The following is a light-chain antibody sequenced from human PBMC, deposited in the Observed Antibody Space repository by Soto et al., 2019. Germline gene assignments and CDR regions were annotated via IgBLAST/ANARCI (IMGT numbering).Light chain of an antibody. CDR3: QQYYSTPYT. Sequence: DIVMTHSPDSLAVSLGVRATINCKSSQSILHSSNNKNYLAWYQQRPGQPPKLLIYWASTRESGVPDRFSGSGSGTDFTLTISSLQAEDVAVYYCQQYYSTPYTFGQGTKLEIK. CDR1: QSILHSSNNKNY. CDR2: WAS. V-gene: IGKV4-1*01. J-gene: IGKJ2*01.